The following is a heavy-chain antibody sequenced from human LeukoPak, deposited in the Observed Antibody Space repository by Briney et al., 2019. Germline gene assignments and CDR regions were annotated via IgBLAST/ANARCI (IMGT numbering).Heavy chain of an antibody. Sequence: GGCLRLSCTTSGFTVGDHAMTWVRQAPGKGLEWVGFMRSNAYRGTTEYAASVKGRFTISRDDSKSVVYLQMNSLKSEDTAVYYCSRGPIQLWVHNGMDVWGQGTTVTVSS. CDR2: MRSNAYRGTT. CDR1: GFTVGDHA. J-gene: IGHJ6*02. CDR3: SRGPIQLWVHNGMDV. D-gene: IGHD5-18*01. V-gene: IGHV3-49*04.